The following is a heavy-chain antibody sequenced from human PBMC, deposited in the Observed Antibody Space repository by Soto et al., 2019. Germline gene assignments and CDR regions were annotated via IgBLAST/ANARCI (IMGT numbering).Heavy chain of an antibody. CDR1: GGSISSGGYY. CDR3: AREPVYYATLSYGMDV. V-gene: IGHV4-31*03. Sequence: LSLTCTVSGGSISSGGYYWSWIRQHPGKGLEWIGYIYYSGSTYYNPSLKSRVTISVDTSKNQFSLKLSSVTAADTAVYYCAREPVYYATLSYGMDVWGQGTTVTVSS. J-gene: IGHJ6*02. D-gene: IGHD3-22*01. CDR2: IYYSGST.